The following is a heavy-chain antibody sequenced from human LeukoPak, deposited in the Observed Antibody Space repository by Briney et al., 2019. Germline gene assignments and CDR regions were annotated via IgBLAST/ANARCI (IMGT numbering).Heavy chain of an antibody. CDR3: ARDHGDYSGKDY. Sequence: GRSLRLSCAASGFIFSSYGIHWVRQAPGKGLEWVAVTWYDGSNKYYADAVKGRFTISRDNSKNTLYLQMNSLRAEDTAVYFCARDHGDYSGKDYWGQGTLVTVSS. V-gene: IGHV3-33*01. J-gene: IGHJ4*02. CDR1: GFIFSSYG. CDR2: TWYDGSNK. D-gene: IGHD4-17*01.